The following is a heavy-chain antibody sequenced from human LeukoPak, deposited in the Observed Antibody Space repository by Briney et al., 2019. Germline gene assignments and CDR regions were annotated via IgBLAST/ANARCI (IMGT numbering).Heavy chain of an antibody. CDR1: GFTYSSYA. V-gene: IGHV3-23*01. J-gene: IGHJ3*02. D-gene: IGHD6-19*01. CDR2: IRECGGST. Sequence: GGSLRHFRAVSGFTYSSYALSWVRQAPGKGLEWDSSIRECGGSTYYADSVKGRFTISRDNSKNTLYLQMNSLRAEDTAVYYCAKPVSGTPGAFDIWGQGTMVTVSS. CDR3: AKPVSGTPGAFDI.